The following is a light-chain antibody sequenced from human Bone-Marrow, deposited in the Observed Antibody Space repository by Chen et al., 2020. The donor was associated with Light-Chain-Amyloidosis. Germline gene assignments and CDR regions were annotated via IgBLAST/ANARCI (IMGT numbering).Light chain of an antibody. CDR3: QQYGTFGT. CDR1: QSVSSAY. V-gene: IGKV3-20*01. J-gene: IGKJ1*01. CDR2: GTP. Sequence: EIVLTQSPGTLSLSPGERATLSCRASQSVSSAYLAWYQHKPGQAPRLLIYGTPGRAAGIPDRFSGSGSGTDFTLAISRLEPEDFAVYYCQQYGTFGTFGRGTKVEIK.